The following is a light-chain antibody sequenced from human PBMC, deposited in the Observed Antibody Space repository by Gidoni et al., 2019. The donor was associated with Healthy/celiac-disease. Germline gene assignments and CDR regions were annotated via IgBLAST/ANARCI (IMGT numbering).Light chain of an antibody. Sequence: QSALTQPASVSGVPGQSITISCTGTSSDVGGYNYVSWYQQHPGKAPKLMSYDVSNRPSGVSNRFSGSKSGNTASLTISGLQAEDEADYYCSSYTSSSTVVFGGGTKLTVL. CDR3: SSYTSSSTVV. CDR2: DVS. CDR1: SSDVGGYNY. V-gene: IGLV2-14*01. J-gene: IGLJ2*01.